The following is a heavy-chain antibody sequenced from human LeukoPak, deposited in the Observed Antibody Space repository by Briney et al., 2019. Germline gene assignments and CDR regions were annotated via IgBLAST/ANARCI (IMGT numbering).Heavy chain of an antibody. CDR2: INHSGST. CDR3: ARGPGGVCSGGSCYSRYYYYYYGMDV. Sequence: SETLSLTCAVYGGSFSGYYWSWIRQPPGKGLEWIGEINHSGSTNYNPSLKSRVTISVDTSKNQFSLKLSSVTAADMAVYYCARGPGGVCSGGSCYSRYYYYYYGMDVWGQGTTVTVPS. V-gene: IGHV4-34*01. D-gene: IGHD2-15*01. J-gene: IGHJ6*02. CDR1: GGSFSGYY.